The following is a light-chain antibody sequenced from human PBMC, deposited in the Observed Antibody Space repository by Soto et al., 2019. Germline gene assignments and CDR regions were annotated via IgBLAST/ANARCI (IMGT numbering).Light chain of an antibody. CDR1: QSISTY. V-gene: IGKV1-39*01. CDR2: AAS. CDR3: HQSYSTPPWT. Sequence: DIQMTQSPSSLSASVGDRVTITCRAGQSISTYLNWYQQKPGKAPKLLIYAASSLQSGVPSRFSGSGSGTDFTLTISSLQPEDFATYYCHQSYSTPPWTFGQGTKVEIK. J-gene: IGKJ1*01.